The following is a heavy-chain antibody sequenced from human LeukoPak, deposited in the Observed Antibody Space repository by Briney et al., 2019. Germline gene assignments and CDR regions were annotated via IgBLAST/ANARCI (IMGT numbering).Heavy chain of an antibody. Sequence: ASVKVSCKASGYTFTCYYMHWVRQAPGQGLDWMGWISDSNGNTNYAQKFQGRVSMTADTSTSTAYMELRSLRSDDTAVYYCARSGRGTYYYFDLWGQGTLVTVSS. CDR1: GYTFTCYY. J-gene: IGHJ4*02. CDR3: ARSGRGTYYYFDL. V-gene: IGHV1-18*04. CDR2: ISDSNGNT. D-gene: IGHD1-26*01.